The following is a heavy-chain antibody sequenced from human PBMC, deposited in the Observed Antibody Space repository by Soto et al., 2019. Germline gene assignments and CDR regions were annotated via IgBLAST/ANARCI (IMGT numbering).Heavy chain of an antibody. D-gene: IGHD3-22*01. V-gene: IGHV3-66*01. CDR2: IYSGGST. J-gene: IGHJ4*02. CDR3: ARVRGSVVIALFDY. Sequence: GGSLRLSCAASGFTFSSYGMHWVRQAPGKGLEWVSVIYSGGSTYYADSVKGRFTISRDNSKNTLYLQMNSLRAEDTAVYYCARVRGSVVIALFDYWGQGTLVTVSS. CDR1: GFTFSSYG.